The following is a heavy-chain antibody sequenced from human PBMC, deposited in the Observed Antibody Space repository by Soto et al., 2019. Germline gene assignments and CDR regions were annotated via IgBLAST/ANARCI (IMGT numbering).Heavy chain of an antibody. D-gene: IGHD5-12*01. J-gene: IGHJ5*02. V-gene: IGHV3-23*01. CDR3: ARDPAYSGYDYLLNWFDP. CDR1: GFTFSTYT. CDR2: ISGTGGLT. Sequence: EVQLLESGGDLVQPGGSLRLSCAASGFTFSTYTMSWVRQAPGKGLEWVSAISGTGGLTYYADSVKGRFTISRDNSKNSLYLQMNSLRAEDTAVYYCARDPAYSGYDYLLNWFDPWGQGTLVTVSS.